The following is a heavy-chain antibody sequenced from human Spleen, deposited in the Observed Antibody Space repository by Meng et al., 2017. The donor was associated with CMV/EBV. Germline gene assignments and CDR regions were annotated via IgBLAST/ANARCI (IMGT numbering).Heavy chain of an antibody. CDR1: GFAFSSYG. V-gene: IGHV3-30*02. D-gene: IGHD1-26*01. Sequence: GESLKISCAASGFAFSSYGMHWVRQAPGKGLEWVTFIRYDGSNKYYADSVEGRFTISRDNFKKTLYLQMNSLRVEDTAMYYCAKDLVGTTNDDAFDIWGQGTMVTVS. CDR3: AKDLVGTTNDDAFDI. CDR2: IRYDGSNK. J-gene: IGHJ3*02.